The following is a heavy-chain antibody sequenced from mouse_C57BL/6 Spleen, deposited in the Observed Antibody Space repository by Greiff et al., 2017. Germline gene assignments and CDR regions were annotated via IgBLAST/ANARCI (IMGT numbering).Heavy chain of an antibody. CDR1: GYAFSGSW. CDR2: IYPGDGDT. CDR3: AYYYYAMDY. Sequence: QVQLKQSGPELVKPGASVKISCKASGYAFSGSWMNWVKQRPGKGLEWIGRIYPGDGDTNYNGKFKGKATLTADKSSSTAYMQLSSLTSEDSAVYFCAYYYYAMDYWGQGTSVTVSS. J-gene: IGHJ4*01. V-gene: IGHV1-82*01.